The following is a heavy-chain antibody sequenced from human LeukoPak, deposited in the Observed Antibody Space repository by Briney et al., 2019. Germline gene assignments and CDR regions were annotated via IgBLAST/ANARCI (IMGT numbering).Heavy chain of an antibody. CDR3: ATLGLLRGAGFSLATHFDY. J-gene: IGHJ4*02. Sequence: SETLSLTCTVSGGSISNNYYYWAWIRQPPGKGLELIGYDHYSGSTFYNPSLKSRVTISADTSKNQFSLSLTSVTAADTTVYYCATLGLLRGAGFSLATHFDYWGQGTLVSVSS. D-gene: IGHD1-26*01. V-gene: IGHV4-39*01. CDR2: DHYSGST. CDR1: GGSISNNYYY.